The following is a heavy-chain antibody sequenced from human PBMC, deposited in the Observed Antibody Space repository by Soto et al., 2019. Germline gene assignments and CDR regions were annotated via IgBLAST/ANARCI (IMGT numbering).Heavy chain of an antibody. Sequence: QLQLQESGPGLVKPSETLSLTCTVSGGSISSRGYYWGWIRQPPGKGLEWIGTIYYSGSTYYNPSLKSRVSISVDTSKNQFSLKLSSVTAADPVVYYCATSNWFDPWGQGTLVTVSS. CDR2: IYYSGST. CDR1: GGSISSRGYY. J-gene: IGHJ5*02. CDR3: ATSNWFDP. V-gene: IGHV4-39*01.